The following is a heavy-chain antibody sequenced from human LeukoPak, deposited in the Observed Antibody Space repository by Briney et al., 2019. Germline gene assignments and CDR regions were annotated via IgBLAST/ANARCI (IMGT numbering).Heavy chain of an antibody. CDR2: IYSSGST. CDR3: AGKDGDY. CDR1: GASISSFH. J-gene: IGHJ4*02. Sequence: SETLSLTCTVSGASISSFHWTWIRQPAGKGLEWIGLIYSSGSTIYNPSLKSRVAMSVDMTKNQLSLKLSSVTAADTAMYYCAGKDGDYWGQGTLVTVSS. V-gene: IGHV4-4*07.